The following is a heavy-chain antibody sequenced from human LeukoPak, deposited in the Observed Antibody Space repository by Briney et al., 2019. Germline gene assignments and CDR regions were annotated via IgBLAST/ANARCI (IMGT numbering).Heavy chain of an antibody. CDR3: FYGSGSYYNGTDY. CDR1: GYSISSGYY. V-gene: IGHV4-38-2*02. J-gene: IGHJ4*02. Sequence: PSETLSLTCTVSGYSISSGYYWGWIRQPPGKGLEWIGSIYHSGSTYYNPSLKSRVTISVDTSKNQFSLKLSSVTAADTAVYYCFYGSGSYYNGTDYWGQGTLVTVSS. CDR2: IYHSGST. D-gene: IGHD3-10*01.